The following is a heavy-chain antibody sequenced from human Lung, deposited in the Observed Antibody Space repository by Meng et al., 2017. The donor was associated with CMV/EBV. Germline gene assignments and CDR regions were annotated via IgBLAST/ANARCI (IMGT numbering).Heavy chain of an antibody. J-gene: IGHJ6*02. CDR1: GFTFSSYD. CDR2: IGTAGDT. Sequence: GGSLRLXCAASGFTFSSYDMHWVRQATGKGLEWVSAIGTAGDTYYPGSVKGRFTISRENAKNSLYLQMNSLRAGDTAVYYCARARAGRGDYYYYYGMDVXGQGXTVTVSS. CDR3: ARARAGRGDYYYYYGMDV. D-gene: IGHD6-13*01. V-gene: IGHV3-13*01.